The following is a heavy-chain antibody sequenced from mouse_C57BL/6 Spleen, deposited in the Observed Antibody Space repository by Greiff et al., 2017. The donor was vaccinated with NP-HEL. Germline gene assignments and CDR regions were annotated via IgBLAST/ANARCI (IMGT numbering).Heavy chain of an antibody. V-gene: IGHV1-52*01. CDR1: GYTFTSYW. CDR3: ARGENWEGLRFAY. J-gene: IGHJ3*01. CDR2: IDPSDSET. Sequence: QVQLQQPGAELVRPGSSVKLSCKASGYTFTSYWMHWVKQRPIQGLEWIGNIDPSDSETHYNQKFKDKATLTVDKSSSTAYMQLSSLTSEDSAVYYCARGENWEGLRFAYWGQGSLVTVSA. D-gene: IGHD4-1*01.